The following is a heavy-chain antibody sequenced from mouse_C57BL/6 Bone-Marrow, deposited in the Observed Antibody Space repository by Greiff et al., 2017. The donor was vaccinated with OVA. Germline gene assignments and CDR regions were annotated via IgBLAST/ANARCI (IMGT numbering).Heavy chain of an antibody. D-gene: IGHD2-1*01. J-gene: IGHJ4*01. CDR1: GYTFTSYT. CDR3: YGNYNYAMDY. CDR2: INPSSGYT. Sequence: QVQLQQSGAELARPGASVKMSCKASGYTFTSYTMHWVKQRSGQGLEWIGYINPSSGYTKYNQKFKDKATLTADKSSSTAYMQLSSLTSEDSAVCIYYGNYNYAMDYWGQGTSVTVSS. V-gene: IGHV1-4*01.